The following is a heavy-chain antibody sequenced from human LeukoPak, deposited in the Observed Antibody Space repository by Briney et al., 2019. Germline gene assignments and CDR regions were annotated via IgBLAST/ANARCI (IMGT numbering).Heavy chain of an antibody. V-gene: IGHV4-34*01. Sequence: SETLSLTCAVYGGSFSGYYWSWIRQPPGKGLEWIGEINHSGSTNYNPSLKSRVTISVDTSKNQSSLKLSSVTAADTAVYYCARSRLLWFRELLDYWGQGTLVTVSP. CDR1: GGSFSGYY. D-gene: IGHD3-10*01. CDR3: ARSRLLWFRELLDY. CDR2: INHSGST. J-gene: IGHJ4*02.